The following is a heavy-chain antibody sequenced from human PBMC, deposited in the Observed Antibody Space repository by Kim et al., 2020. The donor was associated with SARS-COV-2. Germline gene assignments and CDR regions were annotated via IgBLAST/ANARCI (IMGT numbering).Heavy chain of an antibody. CDR2: INPNSGGT. Sequence: ASVKVSCKASGYTFTGYYMHWVRQAPGQGLEWMGWINPNSGGTNYTQKFQGWVTMTRDTSISTAYMELSRLRSDDTAVYYCARDERIVATPINYYYYGMDVWGQGTMVTVSS. CDR3: ARDERIVATPINYYYYGMDV. V-gene: IGHV1-2*04. D-gene: IGHD5-12*01. J-gene: IGHJ6*02. CDR1: GYTFTGYY.